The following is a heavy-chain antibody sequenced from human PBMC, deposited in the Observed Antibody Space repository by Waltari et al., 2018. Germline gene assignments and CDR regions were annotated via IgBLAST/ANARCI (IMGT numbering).Heavy chain of an antibody. CDR1: GFTFDDYT. CDR2: SSWDGGST. CDR3: AKDGSSSWYLSYYFDY. D-gene: IGHD6-13*01. Sequence: EVQLVESGGVVVQPGGSLRLSCAASGFTFDDYTMHWVRQAPGKGLEWVSLSSWDGGSTYYADSVKGRFTISRDNSKNSLYLQMNSLRTEDTALYYCAKDGSSSWYLSYYFDYWGQGTLVTVSS. V-gene: IGHV3-43*01. J-gene: IGHJ4*02.